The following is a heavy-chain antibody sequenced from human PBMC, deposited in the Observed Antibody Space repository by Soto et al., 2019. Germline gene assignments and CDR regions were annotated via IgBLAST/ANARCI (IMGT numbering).Heavy chain of an antibody. J-gene: IGHJ6*02. CDR3: AVIPYPYYYYGMDV. V-gene: IGHV3-11*01. CDR2: ITGSGSTI. CDR1: RFTFSDYY. D-gene: IGHD3-16*01. Sequence: PGGSLRLSCTASRFTFSDYYMNWIRQAPGKGLEWVSYITGSGSTIYYADSVKGRFTISRDNAKNSLYLQMNSLRAEDTAVYYCAVIPYPYYYYGMDVWGQGTTVTVSS.